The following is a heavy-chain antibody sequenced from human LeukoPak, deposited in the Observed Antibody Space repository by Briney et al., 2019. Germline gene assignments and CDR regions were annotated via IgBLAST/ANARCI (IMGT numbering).Heavy chain of an antibody. D-gene: IGHD3-16*01. Sequence: GGSLRLSCAASGFTFSDYYMSWIRQAPGEGLEWVSYISSSGSTIYYADSVKGRFTISRDNAKNSLYLQMNSLRAEDTAVYYCARNMITFGGVILPGAFDIWGQGTMVTVSS. J-gene: IGHJ3*02. V-gene: IGHV3-11*01. CDR2: ISSSGSTI. CDR3: ARNMITFGGVILPGAFDI. CDR1: GFTFSDYY.